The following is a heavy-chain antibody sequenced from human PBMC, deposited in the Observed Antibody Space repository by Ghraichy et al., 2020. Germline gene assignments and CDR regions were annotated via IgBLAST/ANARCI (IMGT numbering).Heavy chain of an antibody. V-gene: IGHV3-21*01. J-gene: IGHJ4*02. CDR3: ASSPYSSSPYYFDY. CDR2: ISSSSSYI. CDR1: GFTFSSYS. Sequence: GESLNISCAASGFTFSSYSMNWVRQAPGKGLEWVSSISSSSSYIYYADSVKGRFTISRDNAKNSLYLQMNSLRAEDTAVYYCASSPYSSSPYYFDYWGQGTLVTVSS. D-gene: IGHD6-6*01.